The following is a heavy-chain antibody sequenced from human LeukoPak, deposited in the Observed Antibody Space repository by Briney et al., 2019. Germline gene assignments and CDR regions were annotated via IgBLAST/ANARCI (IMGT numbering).Heavy chain of an antibody. J-gene: IGHJ6*02. D-gene: IGHD2-2*01. CDR3: AREVVVVPDYYYGLDV. Sequence: GGSLRLSCAASGFTFNDYYMTWIRQAPGKGLEWISFIDFTGDSLYYADSVKGRFTISRDNAKNSLYLQMDSLSAEDTAIYYCAREVVVVPDYYYGLDVWGQGATVTVSS. V-gene: IGHV3-11*01. CDR2: IDFTGDSL. CDR1: GFTFNDYY.